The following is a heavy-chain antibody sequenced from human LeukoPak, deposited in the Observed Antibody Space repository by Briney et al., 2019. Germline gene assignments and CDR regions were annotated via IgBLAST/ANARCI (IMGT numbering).Heavy chain of an antibody. V-gene: IGHV3-7*05. J-gene: IGHJ5*02. D-gene: IGHD5-24*01. Sequence: GWSLRLYCVSSGXTMRNYWMMWVHPAHHQGLEGGGNIKEDGSEKRYADSVRGRFTISRDNAQTSIHLQINSLRAEDTAVYYCARASKPWLQLTWGQGTLVTVSS. CDR2: IKEDGSEK. CDR1: GXTMRNYW. CDR3: ARASKPWLQLT.